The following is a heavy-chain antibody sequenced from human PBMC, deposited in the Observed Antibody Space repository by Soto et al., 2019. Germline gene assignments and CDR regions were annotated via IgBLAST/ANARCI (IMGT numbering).Heavy chain of an antibody. CDR1: GFTFSSNS. J-gene: IGHJ4*02. CDR2: ISGRGGST. V-gene: IGHV3-23*01. D-gene: IGHD4-4*01. CDR3: AKSRGDSWTTYYFDY. Sequence: EVQLLESGGGLVQPGGSLKLSCAASGFTFSSNSMSWVRQAPGKGLEWVSGISGRGGSTYYANSVKGRSTISRDNSENMLYLQIYSLRAEDTAVYFCAKSRGDSWTTYYFDYWGQGTLITVSS.